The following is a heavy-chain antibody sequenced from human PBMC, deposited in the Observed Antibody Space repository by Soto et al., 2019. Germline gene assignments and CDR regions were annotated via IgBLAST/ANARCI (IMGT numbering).Heavy chain of an antibody. CDR1: GYSFTAYW. D-gene: IGHD6-13*01. CDR2: IDPSDSYT. Sequence: GESLKISCQGSGYSFTAYWISWVRQMPGKGLEWVGRIDPSDSYTNYSPSFQGHVTISVDKSINTAYLQWSSLRASDTAMYYCARIPVQGSYSRRWFEPWTYWGQGDLVSVS. V-gene: IGHV5-10-1*01. CDR3: ARIPVQGSYSRRWFEPWTY. J-gene: IGHJ4*02.